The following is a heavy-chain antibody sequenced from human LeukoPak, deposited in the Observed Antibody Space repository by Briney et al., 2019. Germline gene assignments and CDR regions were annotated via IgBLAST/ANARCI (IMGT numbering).Heavy chain of an antibody. J-gene: IGHJ4*02. CDR1: GFTFSSYG. V-gene: IGHV3-33*06. D-gene: IGHD4-17*01. CDR3: ANDRYGDYFDY. Sequence: GRSLRLSCAAAGFTFSSYGMHRVRQAPGKGLEWVAVIWYDGSNKYYADSVKGRFTISRDNSKNTLYLQMNSLRAEDTAVYYCANDRYGDYFDYWGQGTLVTVSS. CDR2: IWYDGSNK.